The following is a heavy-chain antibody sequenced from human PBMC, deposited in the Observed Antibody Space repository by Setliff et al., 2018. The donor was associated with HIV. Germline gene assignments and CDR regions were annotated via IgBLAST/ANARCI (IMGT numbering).Heavy chain of an antibody. V-gene: IGHV4-59*01. D-gene: IGHD5-18*01. Sequence: SETLSLTCTVSGGSISSYYWSWIRQPPGKGLEWIGYIYYSGSTNYNPSLKSRVTISVDTSKNRFSLKLSSVTAADTAVYYCARTGIQLWSYYYFDYWGQGTLVTVS. CDR2: IYYSGST. CDR1: GGSISSYY. CDR3: ARTGIQLWSYYYFDY. J-gene: IGHJ4*02.